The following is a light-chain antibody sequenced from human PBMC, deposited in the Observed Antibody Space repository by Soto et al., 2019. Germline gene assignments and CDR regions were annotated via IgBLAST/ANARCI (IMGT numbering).Light chain of an antibody. Sequence: EIVLTQSPGTLSLSPGERATLSCRASQSVSSSYLAWYQQKPGQAPRLLTYGASSRATGIPDRFSGSGSGTDFTLTISRLEPEDSAVYYCQQHDTSPRTFGQGTKLEI. CDR2: GAS. V-gene: IGKV3-20*01. CDR3: QQHDTSPRT. J-gene: IGKJ1*01. CDR1: QSVSSSY.